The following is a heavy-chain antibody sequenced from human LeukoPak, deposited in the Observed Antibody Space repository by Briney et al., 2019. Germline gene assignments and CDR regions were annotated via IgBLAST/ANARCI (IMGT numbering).Heavy chain of an antibody. CDR1: GGSFSGYY. D-gene: IGHD2-2*01. CDR2: INHSGST. CDR3: ARDIVVVPAASNWFDP. J-gene: IGHJ5*02. Sequence: PSETLSLTCAVYGGSFSGYYWSWIRQPPGKGLEWIGEINHSGSTNYNTSLKSRVTISVDTSKNQFSLKLSSVTAADTAVYYCARDIVVVPAASNWFDPWGQGTLVTVSS. V-gene: IGHV4-34*01.